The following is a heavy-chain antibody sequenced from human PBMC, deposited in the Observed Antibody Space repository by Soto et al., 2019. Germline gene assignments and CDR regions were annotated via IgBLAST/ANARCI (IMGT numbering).Heavy chain of an antibody. Sequence: SVKVSCKASGYTFTSYGISWVRQAPVQGLEWMGWISAYNGNTNYAQKLQGRVTMTTDTSTSTAYMELRSLRSDDTAVYYCARDHGSGSYRFFYYYYGMDVWGQGTTVTV. CDR3: ARDHGSGSYRFFYYYYGMDV. CDR1: GYTFTSYG. J-gene: IGHJ6*02. V-gene: IGHV1-18*01. CDR2: ISAYNGNT. D-gene: IGHD3-10*01.